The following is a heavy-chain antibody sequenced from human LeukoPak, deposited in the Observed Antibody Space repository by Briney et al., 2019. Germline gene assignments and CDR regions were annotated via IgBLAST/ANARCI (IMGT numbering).Heavy chain of an antibody. J-gene: IGHJ4*02. CDR1: GGSISSYY. V-gene: IGHV4-4*07. CDR2: IYTSGST. CDR3: ARDNSGSYREFDY. Sequence: PSETLSLTCTVSGGSISSYYWSWIRQPAGKGLEWIGRIYTSGSTNYNASLKRRVSMSVDTSKNQFPLKLSSVTAADTAVFYCARDNSGSYREFDYWGQGTLVTVSS. D-gene: IGHD1-26*01.